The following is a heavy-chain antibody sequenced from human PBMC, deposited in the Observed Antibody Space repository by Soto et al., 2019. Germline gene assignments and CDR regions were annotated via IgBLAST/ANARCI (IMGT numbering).Heavy chain of an antibody. J-gene: IGHJ6*02. D-gene: IGHD2-2*01. V-gene: IGHV1-58*01. CDR2: IVVGSGNT. Sequence: SVKVSCKASGFTFTSSAVQWVRQARGQRLEWIGWIVVGSGNTNYAQKFQERVTITRDMSTSTAYMELSSLRSEDTAVYYCAAGGRVVVVPAASVGFDYYYYGMDVWGQGTTVTVSS. CDR1: GFTFTSSA. CDR3: AAGGRVVVVPAASVGFDYYYYGMDV.